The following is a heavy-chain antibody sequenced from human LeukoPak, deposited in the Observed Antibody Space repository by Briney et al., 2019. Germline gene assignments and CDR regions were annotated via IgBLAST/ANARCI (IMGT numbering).Heavy chain of an antibody. D-gene: IGHD3-3*01. Sequence: GGSLRLSCVASGFTFGKYWMSWVRQAPGRGLEWVANIKLDGSEKNYVDSVKGRFTISRDNTKNSLYLQMNSLRAEDTAVFYCARDQYDTWSRRGNFDSWGQGTLVIVSS. CDR2: IKLDGSEK. J-gene: IGHJ4*02. V-gene: IGHV3-7*03. CDR1: GFTFGKYW. CDR3: ARDQYDTWSRRGNFDS.